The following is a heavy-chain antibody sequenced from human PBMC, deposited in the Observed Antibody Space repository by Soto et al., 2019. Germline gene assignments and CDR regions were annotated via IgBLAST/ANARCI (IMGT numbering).Heavy chain of an antibody. D-gene: IGHD2-8*01. CDR3: ARRVYGLDV. CDR2: TCLDRRC. Sequence: QVQLQESGPRLVKPSETVSLTCSVSGDPISSTSYFVVLSRQPPGKGLEWIGSTCLDRRCPYNPSLATRLTMAVDTSKNASSLSMTSVTASDTALYCCARRVYGLDVWGQGTTV. J-gene: IGHJ6*02. V-gene: IGHV4-39*01. CDR1: GDPISSTSYF.